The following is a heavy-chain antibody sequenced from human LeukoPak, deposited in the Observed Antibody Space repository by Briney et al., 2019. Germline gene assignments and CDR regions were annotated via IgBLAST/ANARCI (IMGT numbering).Heavy chain of an antibody. J-gene: IGHJ5*02. V-gene: IGHV3-15*01. CDR2: IKSKTDGGTT. CDR1: GFTFSNAW. Sequence: GGSLRLSCAASGFTFSNAWMSWVRQAPGKGLEWVGRIKSKTDGGTTDYAAPVKGRFTISRDDPKNTLYLQMNSLKTEDTAVYYCTTDRGYCGGDCSPPWGQGTLVTVSS. CDR3: TTDRGYCGGDCSPP. D-gene: IGHD2-21*02.